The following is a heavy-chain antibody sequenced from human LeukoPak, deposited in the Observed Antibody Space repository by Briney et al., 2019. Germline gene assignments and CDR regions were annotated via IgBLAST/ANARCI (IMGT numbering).Heavy chain of an antibody. V-gene: IGHV3-53*01. CDR2: IYSGGST. CDR1: GFTVGSNY. CDR3: ATVGYYDILTGYYSPIDY. Sequence: PGGSLRLSCAASGFTVGSNYMSWVRQAPGKGLEWVSVIYSGGSTYYADSVKGRFTISRDNSKNTLYLQMNSLRAEDTAVYYCATVGYYDILTGYYSPIDYWGQGTLVTVSS. D-gene: IGHD3-9*01. J-gene: IGHJ4*02.